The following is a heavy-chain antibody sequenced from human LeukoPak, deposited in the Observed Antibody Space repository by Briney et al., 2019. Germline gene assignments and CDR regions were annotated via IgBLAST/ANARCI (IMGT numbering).Heavy chain of an antibody. CDR2: IYYSGNT. CDR3: ARVYSGYDYPFDF. Sequence: SETLSLTCTVSGGSVSSSSYYWGWIRQPPGKGLEWIGNIYYSGNTYYNPSLKSRVTISVDTSKDHFSLKLTSVTAADTAVYYCARVYSGYDYPFDFWGQGTLVSVSS. J-gene: IGHJ4*02. V-gene: IGHV4-39*02. D-gene: IGHD5-12*01. CDR1: GGSVSSSSYY.